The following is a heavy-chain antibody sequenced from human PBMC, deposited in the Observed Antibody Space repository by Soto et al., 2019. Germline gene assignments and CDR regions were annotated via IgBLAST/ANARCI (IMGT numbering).Heavy chain of an antibody. V-gene: IGHV4-34*01. CDR3: ARGDDY. CDR2: INHRGST. Sequence: QVQLQQWGAALVKPSETLSLTCAVYGGSFSGYYWSWIRQPPGKGLEWIGEINHRGSTKYNPSLKSRVTVSVDPSKITFALKLSSVTAADTAVYYCARGDDYWGQGTLVTVSS. CDR1: GGSFSGYY. J-gene: IGHJ4*02.